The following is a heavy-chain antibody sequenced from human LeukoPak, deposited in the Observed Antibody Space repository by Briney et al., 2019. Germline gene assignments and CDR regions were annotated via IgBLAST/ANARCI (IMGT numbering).Heavy chain of an antibody. CDR3: ATGSRHPYLQE. D-gene: IGHD2-2*01. J-gene: IGHJ1*01. V-gene: IGHV4-4*07. CDR2: IYTSGST. CDR1: GGSISSYY. Sequence: SETLSLTCTVSGGSISSYYWSWIRQPAGEGLEWIGRIYTSGSTNYNPSLKSRVTISVDTSKNQFSLKLSSVTAAATAVYLCATGSRHPYLQEWGRGPVVSLPS.